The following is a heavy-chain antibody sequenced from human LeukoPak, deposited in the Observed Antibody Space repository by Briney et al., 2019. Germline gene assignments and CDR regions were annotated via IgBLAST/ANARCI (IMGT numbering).Heavy chain of an antibody. CDR1: GYTFTSYW. V-gene: IGHV5-10-1*01. CDR3: ARLSNAWFDP. J-gene: IGHJ5*02. Sequence: PGGSLRLSCTGSGYTFTSYWISWVRQMPGKGLEWMGRIDPSDSYTNYSPSFQGHVTISADKSISTAYLQWSSLKASDTAMYYCARLSNAWFDPWGQGTLVTVSS. CDR2: IDPSDSYT.